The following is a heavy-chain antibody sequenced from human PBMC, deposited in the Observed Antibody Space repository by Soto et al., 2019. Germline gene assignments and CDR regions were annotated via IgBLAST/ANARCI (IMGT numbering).Heavy chain of an antibody. CDR2: IYYSGST. CDR1: GGSISSYY. J-gene: IGHJ4*02. D-gene: IGHD6-19*01. Sequence: ASETLSLTCTASGGSISSYYWSWIRQPPGKGLEWIGYIYYSGSTNYNPSLKSRVTISVDTSKNQFSLKLSSVTAADTAVYYCARRGSSGWPPYYFDYWGQGTLVTVSS. V-gene: IGHV4-59*08. CDR3: ARRGSSGWPPYYFDY.